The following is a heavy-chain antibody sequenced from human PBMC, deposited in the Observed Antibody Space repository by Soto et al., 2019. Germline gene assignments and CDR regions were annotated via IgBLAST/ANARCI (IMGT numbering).Heavy chain of an antibody. CDR1: GGSFSTYT. CDR2: IIPILGIR. V-gene: IGHV1-69*08. J-gene: IGHJ4*02. Sequence: QLQLVQSGAEVKKPGSSVKVSCKASGGSFSTYTITWVRQAPGQGLAWMGRIIPILGIRDYAQKFQARVTITADKSTSTAYMELSSRTSEDTAVYYCARDVGDLGQGTLVSVS. D-gene: IGHD1-26*01. CDR3: ARDVGD.